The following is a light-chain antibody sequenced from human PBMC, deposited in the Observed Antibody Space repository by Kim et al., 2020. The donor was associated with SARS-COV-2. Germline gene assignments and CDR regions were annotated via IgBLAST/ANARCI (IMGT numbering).Light chain of an antibody. Sequence: GDRVIITCRASQRINSYLNWYQQKPGKGPKMVISETATLQSGVPSRFSGSGYGTDFTLIISSLQPEDFATYYCQQSYSVPFTFGPGTKVDIK. CDR3: QQSYSVPFT. CDR2: ETA. V-gene: IGKV1-39*01. J-gene: IGKJ3*01. CDR1: QRINSY.